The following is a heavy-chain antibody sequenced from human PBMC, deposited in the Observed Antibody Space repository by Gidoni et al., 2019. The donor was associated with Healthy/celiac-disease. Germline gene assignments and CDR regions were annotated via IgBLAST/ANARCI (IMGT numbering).Heavy chain of an antibody. CDR1: GFTFSSYG. Sequence: QVQLVESGGGVVQPGRSLRLSCAASGFTFSSYGMHWVRQAPGKGLEWVAVIWYDGSNKYYADSVKGRFTISRDNSKNTLYLQMNSLRAEDTAVYYCARDIKFFGVVTTLDYWGQGTLVTVSS. CDR3: ARDIKFFGVVTTLDY. CDR2: IWYDGSNK. J-gene: IGHJ4*02. D-gene: IGHD3-3*01. V-gene: IGHV3-33*01.